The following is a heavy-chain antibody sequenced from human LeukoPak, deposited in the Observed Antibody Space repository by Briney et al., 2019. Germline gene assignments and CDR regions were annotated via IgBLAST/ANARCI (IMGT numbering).Heavy chain of an antibody. D-gene: IGHD2-2*01. CDR2: IRYDGSNK. V-gene: IGHV3-30*02. Sequence: GGSLRLSCAASGFTFSSYGMHWVRQAPGKGLDWVSFIRYDGSNKYYADSVMGRFTISRDNSENTLYLQMNSLRAEDTAVYYCAKDMVGYCSSTTCWFFSYWGQGTLVTVSS. CDR3: AKDMVGYCSSTTCWFFSY. J-gene: IGHJ4*02. CDR1: GFTFSSYG.